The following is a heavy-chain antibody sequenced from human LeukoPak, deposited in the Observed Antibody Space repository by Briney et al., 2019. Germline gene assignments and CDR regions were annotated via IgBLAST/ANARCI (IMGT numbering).Heavy chain of an antibody. CDR3: VRVRYSSSSHYMDV. CDR2: ISSSSDII. Sequence: GGSLRLSCAASGLTFSSFSMNWVRQAPGKGLEWVSYISSSSDIIYYADSVKGRFTISRDNAKKSLYLEMNSLRAEDTAVYYCVRVRYSSSSHYMDVWGKGTTVTVFS. D-gene: IGHD6-6*01. J-gene: IGHJ6*03. V-gene: IGHV3-48*04. CDR1: GLTFSSFS.